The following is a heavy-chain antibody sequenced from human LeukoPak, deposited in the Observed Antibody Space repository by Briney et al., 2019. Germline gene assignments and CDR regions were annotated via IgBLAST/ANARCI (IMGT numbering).Heavy chain of an antibody. CDR1: GFTFSSYS. Sequence: GGSLRLSCAASGFTFSSYSMNWVRQAPGKGLEWVSYISSSSSTIYYADSVKGRFTISRDNAKNSLYLQMNSLRAEDTAVYYCARDAGWARTIFGVVTSADYYYYMDVWGKGTTVTVSS. J-gene: IGHJ6*03. CDR2: ISSSSSTI. V-gene: IGHV3-48*01. D-gene: IGHD3-3*01. CDR3: ARDAGWARTIFGVVTSADYYYYMDV.